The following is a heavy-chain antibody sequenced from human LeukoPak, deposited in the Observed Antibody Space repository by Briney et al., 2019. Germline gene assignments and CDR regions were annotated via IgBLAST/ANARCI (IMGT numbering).Heavy chain of an antibody. V-gene: IGHV3-21*01. CDR2: ISSSSSYI. D-gene: IGHD2-8*01. J-gene: IGHJ3*02. Sequence: KPGGSLRLXCAASGFTFSSNTMNWVRQAPGKGLEWVSSISSSSSYIYHADSVKGRFTISRDNAKKSLYLQMNSLRAEDTAVYYCARGSRDCANGVCYAFDIWGQGTVVTVSS. CDR3: ARGSRDCANGVCYAFDI. CDR1: GFTFSSNT.